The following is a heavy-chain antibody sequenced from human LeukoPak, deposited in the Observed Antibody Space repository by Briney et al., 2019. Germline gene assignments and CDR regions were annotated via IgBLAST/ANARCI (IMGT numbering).Heavy chain of an antibody. CDR2: IYYSGST. CDR1: GGSXXSYY. D-gene: IGHD6-19*01. V-gene: IGHV4-59*01. J-gene: IGHJ4*02. Sequence: XTXXGGSXXSYYWSWIRQPPGKGLEWIGYIYYSGSTNYNPSLKSRVTISVDTSKNQFSLKLSSVTAADTAVYYCASRIAVAGTTGGFDYWGQGTLVTVSS. CDR3: ASRIAVAGTTGGFDY.